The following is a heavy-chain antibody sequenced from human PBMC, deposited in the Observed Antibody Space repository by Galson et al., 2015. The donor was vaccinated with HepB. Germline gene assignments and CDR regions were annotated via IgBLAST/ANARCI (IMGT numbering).Heavy chain of an antibody. Sequence: SGYTFTGYYLHWVRQAPGQGLEWMGWINPNSGGTYYAQKFQGRVTMTRDTSIGAAHMELSRLRSDDTALYYCAGSGPKNYYGMDVWGQGTTVTVSS. V-gene: IGHV1-2*02. D-gene: IGHD3-3*01. CDR1: GYTFTGYY. CDR2: INPNSGGT. J-gene: IGHJ6*02. CDR3: AGSGPKNYYGMDV.